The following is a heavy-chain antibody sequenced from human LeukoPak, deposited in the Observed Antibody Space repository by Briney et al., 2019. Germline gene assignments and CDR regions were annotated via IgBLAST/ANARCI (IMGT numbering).Heavy chain of an antibody. Sequence: ASVKVSCKASGYTFTSYGISWVRQAPGQGLEWMGWISAYNGNTNYAQKLQGRVTMTTDTSTSTAYMELRSLRSDGTAVYYCARAVAPPPPFDYWGQGTLVTVSS. J-gene: IGHJ4*02. CDR1: GYTFTSYG. CDR2: ISAYNGNT. CDR3: ARAVAPPPPFDY. V-gene: IGHV1-18*01. D-gene: IGHD6-19*01.